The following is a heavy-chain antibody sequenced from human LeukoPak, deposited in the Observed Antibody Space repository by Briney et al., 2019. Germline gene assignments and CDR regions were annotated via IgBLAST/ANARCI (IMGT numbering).Heavy chain of an antibody. CDR1: GYSFTNNY. CDR3: ARDQEGFDY. J-gene: IGHJ4*02. V-gene: IGHV1-46*01. CDR2: MYPRDGST. Sequence: ASLKASRKASGYSFTNNYIHSVRQAPGQRLGRMGMMYPRDGSTSYAQKFQGRVTVTSDTSTSTVHMELSGLRSEDTAVYYCARDQEGFDYWGQGTLVTVSS.